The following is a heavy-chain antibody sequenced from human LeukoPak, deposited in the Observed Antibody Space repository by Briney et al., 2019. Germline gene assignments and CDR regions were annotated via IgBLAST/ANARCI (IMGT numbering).Heavy chain of an antibody. J-gene: IGHJ6*03. D-gene: IGHD6-19*01. CDR1: GFTFSSYG. CDR3: AKGSKAVLFTRDYYMDV. Sequence: GGSLRLSCAASGFTFSSYGIHWVRQAPGKGLEWVAFIRYDGSNKNYADSVKGRFTISRDNSKNTLYLQMSSLRAEDTAVYYCAKGSKAVLFTRDYYMDVWGKGTTVTISS. V-gene: IGHV3-30*02. CDR2: IRYDGSNK.